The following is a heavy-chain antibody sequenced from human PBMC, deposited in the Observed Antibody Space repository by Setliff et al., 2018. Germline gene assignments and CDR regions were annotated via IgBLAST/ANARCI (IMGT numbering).Heavy chain of an antibody. CDR1: GGSISPYF. D-gene: IGHD3-22*01. CDR3: ARDRTAYSYSLDV. Sequence: SETLSLTCTVSGGSISPYFWSWIRQPPGKGLEWIGYIYHNGNTNFNPSLKSRVNMSVDTSKNQFALNLKSVTAADTAVYYCARDRTAYSYSLDVWGQGTTVTVSS. CDR2: IYHNGNT. J-gene: IGHJ6*02. V-gene: IGHV4-59*01.